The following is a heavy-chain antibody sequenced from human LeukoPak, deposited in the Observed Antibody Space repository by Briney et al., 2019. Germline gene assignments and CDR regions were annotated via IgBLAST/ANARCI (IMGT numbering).Heavy chain of an antibody. D-gene: IGHD3-16*01. J-gene: IGHJ3*02. CDR3: ARGEEYLGQGRPFDI. V-gene: IGHV3-74*01. CDR1: GFIFSSYW. Sequence: GGSLRLSCAASGFIFSSYWMHWVRQAPGKGLVWVSRINTDGSSTIYADSVKGRFTISRDNAKNTLYLQMNSLRVEDTAVYYCARGEEYLGQGRPFDIWGQGTMVAVSS. CDR2: INTDGSST.